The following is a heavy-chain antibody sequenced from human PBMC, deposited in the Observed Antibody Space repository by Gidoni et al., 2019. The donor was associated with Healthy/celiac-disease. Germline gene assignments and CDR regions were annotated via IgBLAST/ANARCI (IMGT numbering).Heavy chain of an antibody. CDR2: IYYSGST. Sequence: QVQLQESGPGLVKPSETLSLTCTVSGGSISSYYWRWLRQPPGKGLEWIGYIYYSGSTNYNPPLKSRVTISVDTSKNQVSLKLSSVTAADTAVYYCARLGDGYCGGDCYSYYFDYWGQGTLVTVSS. J-gene: IGHJ4*02. CDR1: GGSISSYY. V-gene: IGHV4-59*08. D-gene: IGHD2-21*02. CDR3: ARLGDGYCGGDCYSYYFDY.